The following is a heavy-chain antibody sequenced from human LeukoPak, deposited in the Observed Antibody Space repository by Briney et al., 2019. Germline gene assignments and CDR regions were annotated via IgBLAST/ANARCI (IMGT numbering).Heavy chain of an antibody. V-gene: IGHV3-7*03. CDR1: GFTFSSYW. Sequence: PGGSLRLSCAASGFTFSSYWMSWVRQAPGKGVEWVANIKQDGSEKYYVDSVKGRFTISRDNAKNSLYLQMNSLRADDTAVYYCAREHTGGILTGYYPYYFDYWGQGTLVTVSS. J-gene: IGHJ4*02. D-gene: IGHD3-9*01. CDR3: AREHTGGILTGYYPYYFDY. CDR2: IKQDGSEK.